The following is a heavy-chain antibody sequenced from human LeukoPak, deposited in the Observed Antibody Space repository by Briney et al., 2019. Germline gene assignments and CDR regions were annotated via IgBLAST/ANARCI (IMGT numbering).Heavy chain of an antibody. CDR1: GGSISSGSYY. CDR2: IYTSGST. V-gene: IGHV4-61*02. Sequence: PSQTLSLTCTVSGGSISSGSYYWSWIRQPAGKGLEWIGRIYTSGSTNYNPSLKSRVTISVDTSKNQFSLKLSSVTAADTAVYYCARGVSDPIVVVPAAGVFWFDPWGQGTLVTVSS. J-gene: IGHJ5*02. D-gene: IGHD2-2*01. CDR3: ARGVSDPIVVVPAAGVFWFDP.